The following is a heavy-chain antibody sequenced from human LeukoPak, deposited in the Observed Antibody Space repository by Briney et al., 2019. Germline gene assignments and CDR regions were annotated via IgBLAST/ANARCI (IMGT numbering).Heavy chain of an antibody. J-gene: IGHJ4*02. Sequence: TSETLSLTCTASGGSITSSSYYWGWIRQPPGKGLEWIGTIYYRGSTYYNPSLKSRVSISVDTSKSQFSLRLTSVTATDTAVYYCARQGDGGRAFDYWGQGILVTVSS. CDR1: GGSITSSSYY. CDR2: IYYRGST. D-gene: IGHD4-23*01. CDR3: ARQGDGGRAFDY. V-gene: IGHV4-39*01.